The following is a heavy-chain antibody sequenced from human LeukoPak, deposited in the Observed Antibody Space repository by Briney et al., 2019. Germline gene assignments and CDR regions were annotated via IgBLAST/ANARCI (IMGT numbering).Heavy chain of an antibody. CDR3: ARGRYYGSGTTTTPFFDY. Sequence: GGSLRLSCAASGLTFSRYWMTWVRQAPGKGLEWVANIKEDGSEKYYANSVKGRFTISRDNAKNSLYLQMNSLRAEDTAVYYCARGRYYGSGTTTTPFFDYWGQGILVTVSS. V-gene: IGHV3-7*01. D-gene: IGHD3-10*01. CDR2: IKEDGSEK. CDR1: GLTFSRYW. J-gene: IGHJ4*02.